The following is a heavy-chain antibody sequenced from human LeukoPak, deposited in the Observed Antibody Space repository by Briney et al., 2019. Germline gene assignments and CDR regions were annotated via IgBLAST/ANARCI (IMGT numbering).Heavy chain of an antibody. CDR3: ATRAYGSGSYFHYYYYYMDV. J-gene: IGHJ6*03. D-gene: IGHD3-10*01. CDR1: GFTFSDYY. CDR2: ISSSGSTI. Sequence: GGSLRLSCAASGFTFSDYYMSWIRQAPGKGLEWVSYISSSGSTIYYADSVKGRFTISRDNAKNSLYLQMNSLRAEDTAVYYCATRAYGSGSYFHYYYYYMDVWGKGTTVTVSS. V-gene: IGHV3-11*04.